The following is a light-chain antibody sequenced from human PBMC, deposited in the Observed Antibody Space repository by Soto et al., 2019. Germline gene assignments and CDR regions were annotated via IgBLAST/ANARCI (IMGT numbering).Light chain of an antibody. CDR1: QSISSR. CDR3: QQYNSHST. Sequence: DIQMTQSPSTLSASVGDRVTITCRASQSISSRLAWYQQKSRKAPKLLIYDASTLESGVPSTFSGSGSGTEFTLTISSLQPEDFATYYCQQYNSHSTFGQGTKVDIK. V-gene: IGKV1-5*01. CDR2: DAS. J-gene: IGKJ1*01.